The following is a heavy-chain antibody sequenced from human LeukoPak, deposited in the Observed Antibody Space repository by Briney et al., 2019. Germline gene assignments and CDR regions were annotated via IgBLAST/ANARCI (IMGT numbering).Heavy chain of an antibody. V-gene: IGHV5-51*01. Sequence: GESLQISCKGSGYRFISYWIGWVRQLPGKDLEWMGIIYPGDSDTRYSPSFQGQVTISADKSISTAYLQWSSLKASGSAMYYCASIIRVTATLDAFGMWGQGTTVTVSS. D-gene: IGHD2-21*02. CDR2: IYPGDSDT. CDR3: ASIIRVTATLDAFGM. CDR1: GYRFISYW. J-gene: IGHJ3*02.